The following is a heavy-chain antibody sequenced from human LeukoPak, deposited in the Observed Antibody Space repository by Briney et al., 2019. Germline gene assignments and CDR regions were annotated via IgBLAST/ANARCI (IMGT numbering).Heavy chain of an antibody. CDR2: IYYSGST. D-gene: IGHD5-18*01. CDR3: ATVNGYSDDAVAPGY. J-gene: IGHJ4*02. Sequence: SETLSLTCTVSGGSISSGDYYWSWVRQPPGKGLVWHGYIYYSGSTYYNPSLKSRVTITVDTSKNQYSLKLSSVIEVNTAVDYCATVNGYSDDAVAPGYWGQGNLVTVSS. CDR1: GGSISSGDYY. V-gene: IGHV4-30-4*02.